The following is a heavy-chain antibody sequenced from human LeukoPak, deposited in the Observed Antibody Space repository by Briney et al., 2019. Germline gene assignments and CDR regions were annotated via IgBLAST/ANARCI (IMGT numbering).Heavy chain of an antibody. CDR3: AREGSMTARPFVSIDY. J-gene: IGHJ4*02. V-gene: IGHV4-4*07. D-gene: IGHD6-6*01. CDR1: GGSISSYY. Sequence: SETLSLTCTVSGGSISSYYWSWVRQPAGKGLEWIGRIHTSGSTDYNPSLESRVTMSVDTSKNQFTLKLSSVTAADTAVYYCAREGSMTARPFVSIDYWGQGTLVTVSS. CDR2: IHTSGST.